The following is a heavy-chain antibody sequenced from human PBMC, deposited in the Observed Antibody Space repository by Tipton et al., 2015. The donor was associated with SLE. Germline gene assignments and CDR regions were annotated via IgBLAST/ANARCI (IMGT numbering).Heavy chain of an antibody. Sequence: TLSLTCDVSGFSISSGYYWGWIRQPPGKGLEWIGSIYQSGNSYYNPSLKSRVSVSIDAFQNQLFLRLNSVTAADTAVYYCARLEGDGYKWYFDYWGQGTLVTVST. CDR2: IYQSGNS. J-gene: IGHJ4*02. CDR3: ARLEGDGYKWYFDY. CDR1: GFSISSGYY. D-gene: IGHD5-24*01. V-gene: IGHV4-38-2*01.